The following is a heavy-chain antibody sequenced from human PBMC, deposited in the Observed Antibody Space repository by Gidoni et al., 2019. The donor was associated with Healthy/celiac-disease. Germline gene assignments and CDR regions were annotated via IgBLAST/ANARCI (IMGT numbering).Heavy chain of an antibody. D-gene: IGHD6-19*01. V-gene: IGHV2-5*01. J-gene: IGHJ4*02. CDR2: IYWNDDK. Sequence: QITLKESGPTLVKPTQTLTLTSTFSGFSLSTSGVGVGWIRQPPGKALEWLALIYWNDDKRYSPSLKSRLTITKDTSKNQVVLTMTNMDPVDTATYYCAHGGLAVAVRGFDYWGQGTLVTDSS. CDR3: AHGGLAVAVRGFDY. CDR1: GFSLSTSGVG.